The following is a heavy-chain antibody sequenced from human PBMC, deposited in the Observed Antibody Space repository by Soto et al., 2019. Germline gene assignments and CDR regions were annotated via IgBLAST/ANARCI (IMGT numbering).Heavy chain of an antibody. D-gene: IGHD4-4*01. J-gene: IGHJ6*03. CDR2: ISSSSSTI. CDR1: GFTFSSYS. V-gene: IGHV3-48*01. Sequence: EVQLVESGGGLVQPGGSLRLSCAASGFTFSSYSMNWVRQAPGKGLEWVSYISSSSSTIYYADSVKGRFTISRDNAKNSLYLQMNSLRAEDTAVYYCAGDVGVSVTTRNYHYYYMDVWGKGTTVTVSS. CDR3: AGDVGVSVTTRNYHYYYMDV.